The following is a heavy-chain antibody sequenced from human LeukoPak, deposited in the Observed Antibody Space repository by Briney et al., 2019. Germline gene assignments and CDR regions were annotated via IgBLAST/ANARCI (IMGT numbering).Heavy chain of an antibody. Sequence: ASVKISCKAFGYTFTNNFMHWVRQAPGQGPEWMALISPTGSFTAYAQKVQGRVTLTRDLSTSTDYLELRSLRSEDTAVYYCARDISARDEAWWFDPWGQGTLVTVSS. CDR3: ARDISARDEAWWFDP. V-gene: IGHV1-46*01. CDR1: GYTFTNNF. J-gene: IGHJ5*02. CDR2: ISPTGSFT. D-gene: IGHD5-24*01.